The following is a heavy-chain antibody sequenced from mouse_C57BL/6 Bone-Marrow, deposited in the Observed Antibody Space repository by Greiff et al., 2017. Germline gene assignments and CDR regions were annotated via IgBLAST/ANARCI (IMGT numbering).Heavy chain of an antibody. D-gene: IGHD2-4*01. CDR3: ARNYDYVNAMDY. Sequence: VQLQQSGAELARPGASVKLSCKASGYTFTSYGISWVKQSTGQGLEWIGVIYPRSGNTYYNEKFKGKATLTVDQSSSTAYMELRSLTSEDSAVDFCARNYDYVNAMDYWGQGTSVTVSS. V-gene: IGHV1-81*01. J-gene: IGHJ4*01. CDR1: GYTFTSYG. CDR2: IYPRSGNT.